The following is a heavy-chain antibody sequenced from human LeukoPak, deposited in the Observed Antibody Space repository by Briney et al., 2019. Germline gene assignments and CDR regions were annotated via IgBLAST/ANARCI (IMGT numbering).Heavy chain of an antibody. J-gene: IGHJ3*02. D-gene: IGHD2-2*02. Sequence: ASVKVSCKVSGYTLTELSMHWVRQAPGKGLEWMGGFDPEDGETIYAQKFQGRVTMTEDTSTDTAYMELSSLRSEDTAVYYCATGRYCSSTSCYIGAFDIWGQGTMVTVSS. CDR3: ATGRYCSSTSCYIGAFDI. V-gene: IGHV1-24*01. CDR1: GYTLTELS. CDR2: FDPEDGET.